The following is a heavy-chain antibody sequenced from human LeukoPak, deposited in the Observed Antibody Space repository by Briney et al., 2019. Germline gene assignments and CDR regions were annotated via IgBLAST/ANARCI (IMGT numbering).Heavy chain of an antibody. CDR2: ISGSGGTT. D-gene: IGHD3-10*01. CDR3: ARIATLRGVNHMDV. V-gene: IGHV3-23*01. J-gene: IGHJ6*03. CDR1: RFTFNNYV. Sequence: GGSLRLSCGASRFTFNNYVMSWVRQAPGKGLEWVSAISGSGGTTYYADSVKGRFTVSRDNSKNTLYLQMNSLRAEDTALYYCARIATLRGVNHMDVWGKGTTVTISS.